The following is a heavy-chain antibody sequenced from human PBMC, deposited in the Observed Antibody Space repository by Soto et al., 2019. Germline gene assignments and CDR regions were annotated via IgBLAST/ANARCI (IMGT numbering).Heavy chain of an antibody. CDR1: VYSFTSYW. V-gene: IGHV5-51*01. J-gene: IGHJ3*02. D-gene: IGHD2-15*01. Sequence: GESLKISCKGSVYSFTSYWIGWVRQMPGKGLEWMAIIYPGDSDARYSPSFQGQVTISADKSISTAYLQWSGLKASDTAMYYCARRGYCSGGSCFSAPFDIWGQGTMVTVS. CDR2: IYPGDSDA. CDR3: ARRGYCSGGSCFSAPFDI.